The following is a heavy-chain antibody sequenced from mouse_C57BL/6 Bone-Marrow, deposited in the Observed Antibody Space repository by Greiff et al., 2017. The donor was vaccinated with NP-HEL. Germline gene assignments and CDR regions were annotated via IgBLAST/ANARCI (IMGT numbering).Heavy chain of an antibody. V-gene: IGHV5-9-1*02. CDR1: GFTFSSYA. D-gene: IGHD1-1*01. J-gene: IGHJ2*01. Sequence: EVKLMESGEGLVKPGGSLKLSCAASGFTFSSYAMSWVRQTPEKRLEWVAYIRSGGDYIYYADTVKGRITISRNNARNTLYLQMSSLKSEDTAMYYCTRVIYYYGSSPMTVDYWGQGTTLTVSS. CDR2: IRSGGDYI. CDR3: TRVIYYYGSSPMTVDY.